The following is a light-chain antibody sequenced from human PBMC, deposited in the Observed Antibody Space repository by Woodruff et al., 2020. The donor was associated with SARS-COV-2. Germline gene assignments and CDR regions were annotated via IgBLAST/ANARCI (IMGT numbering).Light chain of an antibody. CDR2: YAS. J-gene: IGKJ2*01. Sequence: VTITCRARQSIATYLHWYQHKPDQSPKLLIKYASQSISGVSSRFSGSGSGTDFTLTINSLEAEDAATYYCHQSSVLPYTFGQGTKLEIK. CDR3: HQSSVLPYT. CDR1: QSIATY. V-gene: IGKV6-21*02.